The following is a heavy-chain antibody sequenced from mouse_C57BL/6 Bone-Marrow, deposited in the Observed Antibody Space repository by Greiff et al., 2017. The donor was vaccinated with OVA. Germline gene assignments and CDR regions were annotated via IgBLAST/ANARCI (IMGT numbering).Heavy chain of an antibody. CDR1: GYTFTSYW. Sequence: VQLQQPGAELVKPGASVKMSCKASGYTFTSYWITWVKQRPGQGLEWIGMIHPNSGSTNYNEKFKSKATLTVDKSSSTAYMQLSSLTSEDSAVYYCARGTTVPFAYWGQGTLVTVSA. CDR2: IHPNSGST. J-gene: IGHJ3*01. CDR3: ARGTTVPFAY. D-gene: IGHD1-1*01. V-gene: IGHV1-64*01.